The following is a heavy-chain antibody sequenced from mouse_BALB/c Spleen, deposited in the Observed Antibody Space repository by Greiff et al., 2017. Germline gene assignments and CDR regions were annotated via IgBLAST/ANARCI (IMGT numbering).Heavy chain of an antibody. CDR2: INPDSSTI. CDR1: AVDFSRYW. CDR3: ARRYYGSSYVFWYFDV. Sequence: AASAVDFSRYWMSWVRQAPGKGLEWIGEINPDSSTINYTPSLKDKFIISRDNAKNTLYLQMSKVRSEDTALYYCARRYYGSSYVFWYFDVWGAGTTVTVSS. J-gene: IGHJ1*01. V-gene: IGHV4-1*02. D-gene: IGHD1-1*01.